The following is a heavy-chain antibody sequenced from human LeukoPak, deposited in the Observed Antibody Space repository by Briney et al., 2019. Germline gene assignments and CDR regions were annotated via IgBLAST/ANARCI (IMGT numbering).Heavy chain of an antibody. CDR3: ARLPIVATKAFDY. Sequence: PSETLSLTCTVSGGSISSYYWSWIRQPPGKGLEWIGYIYYSGSTNYNPSLKSRVTISVDTSKNQFSLKLSSVTAADTAVYYCARLPIVATKAFDYWGQGTLVTVSS. CDR1: GGSISSYY. J-gene: IGHJ4*02. D-gene: IGHD5-12*01. CDR2: IYYSGST. V-gene: IGHV4-59*12.